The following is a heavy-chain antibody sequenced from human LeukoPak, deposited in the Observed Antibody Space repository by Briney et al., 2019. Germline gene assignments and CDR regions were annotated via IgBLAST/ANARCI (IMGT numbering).Heavy chain of an antibody. J-gene: IGHJ5*01. D-gene: IGHD1-7*01. CDR1: GFSFSTYG. V-gene: IGHV3-30*02. CDR3: AKDANYLGYVPSYFES. CDR2: MRYDGSHR. Sequence: GGSLRLSCAASGFSFSTYGMHWLRQAPGKGLERVASMRYDGSHRYYGDSMKGRFAISRDNSKNTLYLQLSSLRAEDTALYYCAKDANYLGYVPSYFESWGQGTLVTVSS.